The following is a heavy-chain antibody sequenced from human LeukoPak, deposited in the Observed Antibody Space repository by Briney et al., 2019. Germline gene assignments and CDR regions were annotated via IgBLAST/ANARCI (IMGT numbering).Heavy chain of an antibody. V-gene: IGHV3-33*01. J-gene: IGHJ6*02. Sequence: GGSLRLSCAASGITFRNYGMQWVRQAPGKGLEWVAIIWYDGSNKYYADSVKGRFTISRDNSKSTLYLQMNSLRADDTAVYYCARSGGWVGMDVWGQGTAVTVSS. D-gene: IGHD1-1*01. CDR2: IWYDGSNK. CDR3: ARSGGWVGMDV. CDR1: GITFRNYG.